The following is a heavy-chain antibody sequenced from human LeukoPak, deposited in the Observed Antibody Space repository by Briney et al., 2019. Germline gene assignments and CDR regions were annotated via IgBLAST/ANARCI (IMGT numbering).Heavy chain of an antibody. CDR1: GLTFSSYA. J-gene: IGHJ4*02. CDR2: ISGSGGST. CDR3: ASGSSRAYCGGGCYI. V-gene: IGHV3-23*01. Sequence: GGSLRLSCAASGLTFSSYAMSWVRQAPGKGLEWVSAISGSGGSTYYADSVKGRFTISRDNSKNTLYLQMNSLRAEDTAVYYCASGSSRAYCGGGCYIWGQGTLVTVSS. D-gene: IGHD2-21*02.